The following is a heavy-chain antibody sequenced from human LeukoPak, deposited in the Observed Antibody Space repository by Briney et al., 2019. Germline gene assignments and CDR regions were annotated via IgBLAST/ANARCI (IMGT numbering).Heavy chain of an antibody. CDR3: AREVADYGGYYYYHYMDV. D-gene: IGHD4-23*01. CDR2: INPNSGGT. Sequence: GASVKVSCKASGYTFTGYYMHWVRQAPGQGLEWMGCINPNSGGTNYAQKFQGRVTMTRDTSISTAYMELSRLRSDDTAVYYCAREVADYGGYYYYHYMDVWGKGATVTISS. V-gene: IGHV1-2*02. J-gene: IGHJ6*03. CDR1: GYTFTGYY.